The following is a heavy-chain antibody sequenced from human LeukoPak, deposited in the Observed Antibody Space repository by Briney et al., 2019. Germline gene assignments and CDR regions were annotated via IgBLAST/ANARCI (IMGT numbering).Heavy chain of an antibody. CDR3: ASTYFTTHHIDY. V-gene: IGHV1-69*04. D-gene: IGHD1-1*01. CDR1: GGTYSSYA. CDR2: IIPILGIA. J-gene: IGHJ4*02. Sequence: SVKVSCKASGGTYSSYAISWVRQAPGQGLEWMGRIIPILGIANYAQKFQGRVTITADKSTSTAYMELSSLRSEDTAVYYCASTYFTTHHIDYWGQGTLVTVSS.